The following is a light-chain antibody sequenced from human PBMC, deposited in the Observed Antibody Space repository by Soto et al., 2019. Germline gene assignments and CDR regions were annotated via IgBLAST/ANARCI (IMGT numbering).Light chain of an antibody. CDR3: QQYNRGPPLT. V-gene: IGKV3-15*01. Sequence: EIVMTQSPATLSVSPGERATLSCRASQSVGRNLAWYQQKPGQAPRLLIYGASTRATGIPAGFSGSGSGTEFTLTISSLQAEDFAIYSCQQYNRGPPLTFGGGTKVEIK. CDR2: GAS. J-gene: IGKJ4*01. CDR1: QSVGRN.